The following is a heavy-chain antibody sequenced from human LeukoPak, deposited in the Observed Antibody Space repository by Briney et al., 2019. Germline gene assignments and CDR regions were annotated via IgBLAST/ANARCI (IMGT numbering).Heavy chain of an antibody. CDR3: ARDRALRAVVGSFDY. J-gene: IGHJ4*02. V-gene: IGHV1-46*01. Sequence: ASVKVSCKASGYTFTSYYIHWVRQAPGQGLEWMGIINPSDGSTSYAQKFQGRVTMTRDTSTNTVYMELSSLTSEDTAVYYCARDRALRAVVGSFDYWDQGTLVTVSS. CDR1: GYTFTSYY. D-gene: IGHD4-23*01. CDR2: INPSDGST.